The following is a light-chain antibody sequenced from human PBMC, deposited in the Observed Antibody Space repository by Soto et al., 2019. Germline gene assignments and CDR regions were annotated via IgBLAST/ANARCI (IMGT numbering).Light chain of an antibody. Sequence: DIQMTQSPSTLSASVGDRVTITCRASQTISTWWAWFQQKPGKAPNLLMYKASNLQSGVPSRFSGSGSGTEFTLTISSLQPDDFASYWCQQSSSYPRTFGQGTKVEVK. CDR2: KAS. J-gene: IGKJ1*01. V-gene: IGKV1-5*03. CDR1: QTISTW. CDR3: QQSSSYPRT.